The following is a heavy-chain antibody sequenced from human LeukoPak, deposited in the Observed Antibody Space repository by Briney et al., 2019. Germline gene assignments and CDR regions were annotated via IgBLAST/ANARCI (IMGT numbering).Heavy chain of an antibody. CDR3: ARSLVHSRAAPDYFDY. CDR1: GYTFTSYA. J-gene: IGHJ4*02. D-gene: IGHD6-6*01. CDR2: INAGNGNT. Sequence: GASVKVSCKASGYTFTSYAMHWVRQAPGQRLEWMGWINAGNGNTKYSQKFQGRVTITRDTSASTAYMELSSLRSEDTAVYYCARSLVHSRAAPDYFDYWGQGTLVTVSS. V-gene: IGHV1-3*01.